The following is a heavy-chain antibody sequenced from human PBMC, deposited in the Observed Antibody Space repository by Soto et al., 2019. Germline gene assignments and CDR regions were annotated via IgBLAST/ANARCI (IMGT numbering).Heavy chain of an antibody. D-gene: IGHD3-9*01. Sequence: GGSLRLSCAASGFTFSNAWMSWVRQAPGKGLEWVGRIKSKTDGGTTDYAAPVKGRFTISRDDSKNTLYLQMNSLKTEDTAVYYCTTLSIDLGGYFDYWGQGTLVTVSS. CDR2: IKSKTDGGTT. CDR3: TTLSIDLGGYFDY. CDR1: GFTFSNAW. V-gene: IGHV3-15*01. J-gene: IGHJ4*02.